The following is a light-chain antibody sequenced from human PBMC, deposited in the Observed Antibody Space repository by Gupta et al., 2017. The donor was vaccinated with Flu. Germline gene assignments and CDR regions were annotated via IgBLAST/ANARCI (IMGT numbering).Light chain of an antibody. J-gene: IGLJ3*02. CDR2: EVN. CDR3: SSYTTSTTLV. Sequence: QSALTQPASVSGSPGQSITIPCTGTSSDIGHYDYVSWYRQHPGTVPKLILFEVNRRPSGISDRFSGSKSANTASLTISGLLHEDEATYYCSSYTTSTTLVFGGGTTVTVL. V-gene: IGLV2-14*01. CDR1: SSDIGHYDY.